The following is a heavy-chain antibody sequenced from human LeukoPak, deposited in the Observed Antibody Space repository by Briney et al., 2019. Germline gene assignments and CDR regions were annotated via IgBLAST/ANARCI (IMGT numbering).Heavy chain of an antibody. D-gene: IGHD2-15*01. V-gene: IGHV4-34*01. CDR1: GGSFSGYY. CDR3: AREVVEANWFDP. Sequence: SETLSLTCAVYGGSFSGYYWGWIRQPPGKGLEWIGSIYHSGSTYYNPSLKSRVTISVDTSKNQFSLKLSSVTAADTAVYYCAREVVEANWFDPWGQGTLVTVSS. J-gene: IGHJ5*02. CDR2: IYHSGST.